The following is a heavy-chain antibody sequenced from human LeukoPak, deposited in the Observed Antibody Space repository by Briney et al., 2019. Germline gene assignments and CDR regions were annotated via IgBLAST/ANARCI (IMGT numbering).Heavy chain of an antibody. CDR1: GFTFSSYA. D-gene: IGHD6-13*01. CDR3: VRGRTSGSSWPFDY. J-gene: IGHJ4*02. V-gene: IGHV3-23*01. CDR2: ISGSGGST. Sequence: GGSLRLSCAASGFTFSSYAMSWVRQAPGKGLEWVSAISGSGGSTYYADSVKGRFTISRDNSKNTLYLQMNSLRAEDTAVYYCVRGRTSGSSWPFDYWGQGTLVTVSS.